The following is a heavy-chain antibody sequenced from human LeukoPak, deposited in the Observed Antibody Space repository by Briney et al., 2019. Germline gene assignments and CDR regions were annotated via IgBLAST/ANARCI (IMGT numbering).Heavy chain of an antibody. CDR2: IYYSGST. Sequence: SETLSLTCTVSGGSISSSSYYWGWIRQPPGKGLEWIGSIYYSGSTYYNPSLKSRVTISVDTSKNQFSLKLSSVTAADTAVYYCARGIAAHFDYWGQGTLVTVSS. D-gene: IGHD6-13*01. J-gene: IGHJ4*02. CDR1: GGSISSSSYY. CDR3: ARGIAAHFDY. V-gene: IGHV4-39*07.